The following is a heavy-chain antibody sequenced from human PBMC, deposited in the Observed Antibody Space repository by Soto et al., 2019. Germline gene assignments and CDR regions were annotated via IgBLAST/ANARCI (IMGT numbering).Heavy chain of an antibody. CDR1: GGTFSSYA. D-gene: IGHD6-19*01. V-gene: IGHV1-69*01. J-gene: IGHJ4*02. Sequence: QVQLVQSGAEVKKPGSSVKVSCKASGGTFSSYAISWVRQAPGQGLEWMGGIIPIFGTANYAQKFQGRVTIIADESTSTAYMELSSLRSEDMAVYYCASHSGGYIAVAAPPDDYWGQGTLVTVSS. CDR3: ASHSGGYIAVAAPPDDY. CDR2: IIPIFGTA.